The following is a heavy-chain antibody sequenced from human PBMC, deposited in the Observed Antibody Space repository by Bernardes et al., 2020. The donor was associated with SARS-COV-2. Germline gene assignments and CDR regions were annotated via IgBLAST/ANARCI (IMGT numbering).Heavy chain of an antibody. CDR1: GFSFSDHY. J-gene: IGHJ6*03. D-gene: IGHD2-2*02. CDR3: ARNGLHQLLYTPYYHNFHMDV. V-gene: IGHV3-72*01. Sequence: GGSLRLSCAASGFSFSDHYMDWVRQAPGKGLEWVGRIRNKANSYTTEYAASVKGRFTISRDDSKNSLYLQMNSLKSEDTAVYYCARNGLHQLLYTPYYHNFHMDVWGKGTTVTVSS. CDR2: IRNKANSYTT.